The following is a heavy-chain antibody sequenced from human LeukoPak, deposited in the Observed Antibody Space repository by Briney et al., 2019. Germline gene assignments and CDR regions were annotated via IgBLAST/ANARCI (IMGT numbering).Heavy chain of an antibody. J-gene: IGHJ3*02. D-gene: IGHD5-24*01. CDR1: GYTFTSYY. Sequence: GASVKVSCKASGYTFTSYYMHWVRQAPGQGLEWMGIINPSGGSTSYAQKFQGRVTMTRDMSTCTVYMELSSLRSEDTAVYYCAREVKVATMGGAFDIWGQGTMVTVSS. CDR3: AREVKVATMGGAFDI. V-gene: IGHV1-46*01. CDR2: INPSGGST.